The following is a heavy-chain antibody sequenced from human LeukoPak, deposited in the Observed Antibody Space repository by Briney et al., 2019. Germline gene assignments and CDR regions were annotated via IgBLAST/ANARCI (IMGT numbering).Heavy chain of an antibody. CDR2: IYYSGST. CDR1: ACSVSSGSYY. CDR3: ATLIAVASTDFDY. J-gene: IGHJ4*02. D-gene: IGHD6-19*01. Sequence: SETLSFTCTVSACSVSSGSYYWSWIRQPPGKGLEWIGNIYYSGSTNYNPSLKSRVTISVHTSKNQFSLKLSSVTAADTAVYYCATLIAVASTDFDYCGQGTLVTVSS. V-gene: IGHV4-61*01.